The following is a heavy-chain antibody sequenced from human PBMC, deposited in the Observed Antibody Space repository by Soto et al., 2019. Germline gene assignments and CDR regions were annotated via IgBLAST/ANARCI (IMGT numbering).Heavy chain of an antibody. CDR2: SSGSGGST. CDR3: AKDLIVVVITSFDY. D-gene: IGHD3-22*01. CDR1: GFTFSSYA. V-gene: IGHV3-23*01. J-gene: IGHJ4*02. Sequence: GGSLRLSCAASGFTFSSYAMSWVRQAPGKGLEWVSASSGSGGSTYYTDSVKGRFNISRDNSKNTLYLQMNSLRAEDTAVYYCAKDLIVVVITSFDYWGQGTLVTVSS.